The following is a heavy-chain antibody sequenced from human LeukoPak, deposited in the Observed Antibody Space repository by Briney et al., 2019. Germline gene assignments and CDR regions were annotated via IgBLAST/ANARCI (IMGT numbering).Heavy chain of an antibody. Sequence: SETLSLTCTVSAASIRNNHWSWIRQPPGEGLEWIGYIYSTGSTSYNPSLKSRVTISVDTSKNQFSLKLSSVTAADTAVYYCARANLWPSYYFDYWGQGTLVTVSS. J-gene: IGHJ4*02. CDR2: IYSTGST. CDR1: AASIRNNH. V-gene: IGHV4-59*13. CDR3: ARANLWPSYYFDY. D-gene: IGHD3-10*01.